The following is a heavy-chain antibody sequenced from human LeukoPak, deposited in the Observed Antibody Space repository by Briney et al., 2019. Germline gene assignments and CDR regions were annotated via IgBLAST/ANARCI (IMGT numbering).Heavy chain of an antibody. D-gene: IGHD4-17*01. CDR1: GFTFSSSG. CDR2: ISHEGIEK. V-gene: IGHV3-30*03. J-gene: IGHJ4*02. CDR3: ARDSAAVTTFVDY. Sequence: PGGSLRLSCAASGFTFSSSGMHWVRQAPGTGLEWVAFISHEGIEKYYADSVKGRFTISGDNSKNTLYLQMNSLRDEDTAVYYCARDSAAVTTFVDYWGQGTLVTVSS.